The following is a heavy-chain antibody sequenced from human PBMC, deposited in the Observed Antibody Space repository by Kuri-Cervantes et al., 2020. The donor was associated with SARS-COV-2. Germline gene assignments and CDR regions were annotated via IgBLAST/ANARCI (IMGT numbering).Heavy chain of an antibody. Sequence: GESLKISCAASGFTFSSYAMGWVRQAPGKGLEWVSYISSSGSTIYYADSVKGQFTISRDNAKNSLYLQMNSLRAEDTAVYYCARPEMVRGVDYWGQGTLVTVSS. CDR3: ARPEMVRGVDY. J-gene: IGHJ4*02. V-gene: IGHV3-48*04. D-gene: IGHD5-24*01. CDR1: GFTFSSYA. CDR2: ISSSGSTI.